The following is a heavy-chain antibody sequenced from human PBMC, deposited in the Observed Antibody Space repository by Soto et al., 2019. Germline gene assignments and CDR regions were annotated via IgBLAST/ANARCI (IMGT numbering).Heavy chain of an antibody. CDR2: IYHSGST. V-gene: IGHV4-38-2*02. J-gene: IGHJ4*02. D-gene: IGHD6-13*01. CDR1: GYSILSVYS. CDR3: ARDTDIAAAEFDY. Sequence: PSDTLSLTCAVTGYSILSVYSGGGIRQPPGKGLEWIGSIYHSGSTYYNPSLKSRVTISVDTSKNQFSLKLSSVTAADTAVYYCARDTDIAAAEFDYWGQGTLVTVS.